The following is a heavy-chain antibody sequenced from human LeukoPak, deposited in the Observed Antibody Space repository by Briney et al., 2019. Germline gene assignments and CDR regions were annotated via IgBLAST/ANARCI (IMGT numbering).Heavy chain of an antibody. J-gene: IGHJ5*02. CDR2: IYYRGST. V-gene: IGHV4-39*01. CDR3: ARLGRTSYDFWSGP. Sequence: SETLSLTCTVSGGSISSSTYYWGWIRQPPGQGLEWIGTIYYRGSTYYNPSLKSPVTISVDTSKNQFSLKLTSVTAADTAVYYCARLGRTSYDFWSGPWGQGTLVTVSS. CDR1: GGSISSSTYY. D-gene: IGHD3-3*01.